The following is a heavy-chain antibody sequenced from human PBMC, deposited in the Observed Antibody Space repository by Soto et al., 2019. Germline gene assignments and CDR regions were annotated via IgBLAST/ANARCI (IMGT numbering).Heavy chain of an antibody. CDR2: IKQDGGEK. J-gene: IGHJ6*03. CDR1: GFTFSSYW. V-gene: IGHV3-7*01. D-gene: IGHD3-10*01. Sequence: GGSLRLSCAASGFTFSSYWMSWVRQAPGKGLEWVANIKQDGGEKYYVDSVKGRFTISRAKAKNSLYLQMNSLRAEDTAVYYCARDGEYYYGSGSYYYYYYMDVWGKGTTVTVSS. CDR3: ARDGEYYYGSGSYYYYYYMDV.